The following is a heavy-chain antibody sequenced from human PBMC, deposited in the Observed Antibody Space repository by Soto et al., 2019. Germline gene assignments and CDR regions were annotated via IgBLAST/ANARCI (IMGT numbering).Heavy chain of an antibody. J-gene: IGHJ3*02. CDR3: ARAYGLGAFDI. CDR1: GGSISSYY. CDR2: IFYSGST. Sequence: QVQLQESGPGLVKPSETLSLTCTVSGGSISSYYWSWIRQPPGKGLECIGYIFYSGSTNYNPSLKSRVTISVDTSKNQFSLKLRSVTAADTAVYYCARAYGLGAFDIWGQGTMVTVSS. V-gene: IGHV4-59*08. D-gene: IGHD3-10*01.